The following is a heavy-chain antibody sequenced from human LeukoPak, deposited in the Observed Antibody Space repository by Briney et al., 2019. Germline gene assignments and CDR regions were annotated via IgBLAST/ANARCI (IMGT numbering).Heavy chain of an antibody. D-gene: IGHD6-13*01. J-gene: IGHJ5*02. CDR2: IYPGDSDT. V-gene: IGHV5-51*01. Sequence: GESLKISCKGSGYSFTNYWIGWVRQKPGKGLEWMGIIYPGDSDTRYSPSFQGQVTISAEKSISTAYLQWSSLKASDTAMYYCARHWSNSWYPGWFDPWGQGTLVTVSS. CDR1: GYSFTNYW. CDR3: ARHWSNSWYPGWFDP.